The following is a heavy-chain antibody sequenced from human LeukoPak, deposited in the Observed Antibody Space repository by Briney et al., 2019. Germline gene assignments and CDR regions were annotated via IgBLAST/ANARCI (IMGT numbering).Heavy chain of an antibody. V-gene: IGHV4-59*08. CDR2: IYYSGST. Sequence: PSKTLSLTCTVSGGSISSYYWSWIRQPPGKGLEWIGYIYYSGSTNYNPSLKSRVTISVDTSKNQFSLKLSSVTAADTAVYYCARGLGEYAFDIWGQGTMVTVSS. CDR3: ARGLGEYAFDI. J-gene: IGHJ3*02. D-gene: IGHD3-16*01. CDR1: GGSISSYY.